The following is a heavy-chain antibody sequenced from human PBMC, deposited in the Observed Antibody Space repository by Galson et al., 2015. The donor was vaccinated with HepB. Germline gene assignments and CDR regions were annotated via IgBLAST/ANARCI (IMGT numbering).Heavy chain of an antibody. V-gene: IGHV3-23*01. CDR2: ISGSGGST. CDR1: GFTFSSYA. D-gene: IGHD6-13*01. CDR3: AKPSPLGPAAVAPGDYYYYGMDV. J-gene: IGHJ6*02. Sequence: SLRLSCAASGFTFSSYAMSWVRQAPGKGLEWVSAISGSGGSTYYADSVKGRFTISRDNSKNTLYLQMNSLRAEDTAVYYCAKPSPLGPAAVAPGDYYYYGMDVWGQGTTVTVSS.